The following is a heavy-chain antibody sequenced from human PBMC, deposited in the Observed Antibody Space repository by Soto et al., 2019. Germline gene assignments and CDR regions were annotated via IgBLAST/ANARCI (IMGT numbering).Heavy chain of an antibody. J-gene: IGHJ4*02. CDR3: AREEYSSSFDY. CDR2: ISSSGSTI. V-gene: IGHV3-48*03. Sequence: PGGSLRLSCAASGFTFSSYEMNWVRQAPGKGLEWVSYISSSGSTIYYADSVKGRFTISRDNAKNSLYLQMNSLRAEDTAVYYCAREEYSSSFDYWGQGTLVTVSS. D-gene: IGHD6-6*01. CDR1: GFTFSSYE.